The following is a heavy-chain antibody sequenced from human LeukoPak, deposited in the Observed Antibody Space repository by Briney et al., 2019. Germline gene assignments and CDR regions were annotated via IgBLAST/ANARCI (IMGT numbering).Heavy chain of an antibody. Sequence: SETLSLTCAVYGGSFSGYYWSWIRQPPGKGLEWIGEINHSGSTNYNPSLKSRVTISVDPSKNQFSLKLSSVTAADTAVYYCARGWGYSGSYHYQHRGPYYFDYWGQGTLVTVSS. CDR3: ARGWGYSGSYHYQHRGPYYFDY. D-gene: IGHD1-26*01. V-gene: IGHV4-34*01. CDR1: GGSFSGYY. J-gene: IGHJ4*02. CDR2: INHSGST.